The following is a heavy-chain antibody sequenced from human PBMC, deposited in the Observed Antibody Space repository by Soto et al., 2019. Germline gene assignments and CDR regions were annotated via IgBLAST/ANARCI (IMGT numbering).Heavy chain of an antibody. CDR2: IYYSGST. J-gene: IGHJ3*02. V-gene: IGHV4-39*01. CDR3: ARFYDYIWGSYRPKVNDAFDI. Sequence: LCGGSISSSSYYWGWIRQPPGKGLEWIGSIYYSGSTYYNPSLKSRVTISVDTSKNQFSLKLSSVTAADTAVYYCARFYDYIWGSYRPKVNDAFDIWGQGTMVTVSS. CDR1: GGSISSSSYY. D-gene: IGHD3-16*02.